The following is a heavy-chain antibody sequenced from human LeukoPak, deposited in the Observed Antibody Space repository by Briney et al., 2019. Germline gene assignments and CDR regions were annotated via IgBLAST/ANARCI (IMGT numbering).Heavy chain of an antibody. CDR2: ISKDGSMK. V-gene: IGHV3-30*04. Sequence: GGSLRLSCAASGFSFSNYAMDWVRQAPGKGLEWVAVISKDGSMKYYSASVKGRFTVSRDNSIHTLYLEMNSLKTEDTAVYYCAGESFDFWSQGTMVTVSS. J-gene: IGHJ3*01. CDR1: GFSFSNYA. CDR3: AGESFDF.